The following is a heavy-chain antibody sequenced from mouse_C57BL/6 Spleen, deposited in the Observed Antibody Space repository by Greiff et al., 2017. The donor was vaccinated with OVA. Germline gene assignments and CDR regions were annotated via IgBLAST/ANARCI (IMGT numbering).Heavy chain of an antibody. CDR1: GYTFTSYG. CDR3: AREGIYYYFLDY. CDR2: IYPRSGNT. D-gene: IGHD1-1*01. Sequence: QVQLQQSGAELARPGASVKLSCKASGYTFTSYGISWVKQRTGQGLEWIGEIYPRSGNTYYNEKFKGKATLTADKSSSTAYMELRSLTSEDSAVYFCAREGIYYYFLDYWGQGTTLTVSS. V-gene: IGHV1-81*01. J-gene: IGHJ2*01.